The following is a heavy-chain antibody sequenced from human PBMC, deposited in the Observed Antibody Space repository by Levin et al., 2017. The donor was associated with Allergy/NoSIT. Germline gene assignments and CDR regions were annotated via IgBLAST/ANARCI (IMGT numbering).Heavy chain of an antibody. V-gene: IGHV3-23*01. CDR1: GFAFNKYG. D-gene: IGHD2-21*01. CDR3: AKPGLPSVITWFDS. J-gene: IGHJ5*01. Sequence: GGSLRLSCAASGFAFNKYGMTWIRQAPGKALEWVSVISGNGRSTYYADSVKGRFTISRDISTNTLYLEMSSLRAEDTAAYYCAKPGLPSVITWFDSWGQGAQVTVSS. CDR2: ISGNGRST.